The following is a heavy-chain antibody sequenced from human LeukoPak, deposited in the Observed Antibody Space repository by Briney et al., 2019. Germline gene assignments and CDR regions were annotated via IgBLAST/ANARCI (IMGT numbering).Heavy chain of an antibody. CDR3: ARDSAYSAFDY. J-gene: IGHJ4*02. V-gene: IGHV3-7*01. Sequence: GGSLRLSCAASGFTFSGYAMDWVRQAPGRGLERVAIINPDGSKKYYMDSVKGRFTISRDYVKNSLCLQMDSLRAEDTAVYYCARDSAYSAFDYWGQGALVTVSS. CDR2: INPDGSKK. CDR1: GFTFSGYA. D-gene: IGHD4-11*01.